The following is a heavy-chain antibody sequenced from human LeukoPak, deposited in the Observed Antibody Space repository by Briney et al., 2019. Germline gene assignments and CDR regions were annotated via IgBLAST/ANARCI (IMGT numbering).Heavy chain of an antibody. CDR3: ARDVGTSSNWYDP. V-gene: IGHV3-11*04. Sequence: GGSLRLSCAASGFTFSDYYMSWIRQAPGKGLEWVSYISSSGSTIYYADSVRGRFTISRDNTKNSLFLQISSLRAEDTAIYYCARDVGTSSNWYDPWGQGTLVTVSS. J-gene: IGHJ5*02. CDR2: ISSSGSTI. D-gene: IGHD6-6*01. CDR1: GFTFSDYY.